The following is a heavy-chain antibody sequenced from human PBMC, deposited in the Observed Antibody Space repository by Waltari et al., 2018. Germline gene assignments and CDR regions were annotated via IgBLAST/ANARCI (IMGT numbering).Heavy chain of an antibody. V-gene: IGHV1-69*06. Sequence: QVQLVQSGAEVKKPGSSVKVSCKASGGTFSSYAISWVRQAPGQGLEWMGGIIPIFGTANYAQKFQGRVTMTRNTSISTAYMELSSLRSEDTAGYYWARCALGYDFRSGYSGVGGMDVCGQGTTVTVSS. D-gene: IGHD3-3*01. CDR3: ARCALGYDFRSGYSGVGGMDV. CDR1: GGTFSSYA. J-gene: IGHJ6*02. CDR2: IIPIFGTA.